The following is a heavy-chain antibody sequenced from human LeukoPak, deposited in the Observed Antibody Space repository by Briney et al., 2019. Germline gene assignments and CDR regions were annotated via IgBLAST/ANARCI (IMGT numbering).Heavy chain of an antibody. CDR3: AREGNGLLSKDLDY. V-gene: IGHV1-2*02. CDR1: GYTSTDYY. CDR2: INPRDGGT. D-gene: IGHD2-15*01. Sequence: GASVKVYCNGSGYTSTDYYLHWVRQAPGQGIEWVGYINPRDGGTSSPPNFRGRVTMTTDASSSTVYMELSRLTSDDTAIYYCAREGNGLLSKDLDYWGQGTLVTVSS. J-gene: IGHJ4*02.